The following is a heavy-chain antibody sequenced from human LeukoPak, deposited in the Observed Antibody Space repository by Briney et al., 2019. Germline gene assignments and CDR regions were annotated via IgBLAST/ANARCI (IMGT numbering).Heavy chain of an antibody. Sequence: GASVKVSCKASGYTFTGYYMHWVRQAPGQGLEWMGWINPNSGGTNYAQKFQGRVTMTRDTSISTAYMELSRLRSDDTAVYYCARRRAEGGSNGHYNWFDPWGQGTLVTVSS. J-gene: IGHJ5*02. CDR2: INPNSGGT. V-gene: IGHV1-2*02. CDR3: ARRRAEGGSNGHYNWFDP. D-gene: IGHD6-13*01. CDR1: GYTFTGYY.